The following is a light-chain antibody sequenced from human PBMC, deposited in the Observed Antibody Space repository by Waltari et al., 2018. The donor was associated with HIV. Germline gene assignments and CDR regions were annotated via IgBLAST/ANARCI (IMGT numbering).Light chain of an antibody. CDR3: QQYNNWPPLT. J-gene: IGKJ4*01. CDR2: GAS. CDR1: QSVGSY. Sequence: ETVMTQTPATLSVSPGERATLSCRASQSVGSYLAWYQQQPDQAPRLLIYGASTRATGIPARFSGSGSGTEFTLTISSLQSEDFAVYYCQQYNNWPPLTFGGGTKVEIK. V-gene: IGKV3-15*01.